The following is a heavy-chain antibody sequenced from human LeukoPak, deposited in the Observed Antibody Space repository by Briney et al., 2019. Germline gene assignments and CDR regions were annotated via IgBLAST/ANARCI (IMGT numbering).Heavy chain of an antibody. J-gene: IGHJ3*02. V-gene: IGHV5-51*01. CDR2: IYPGDSDT. CDR3: ARIPSYYYDSSGYQNAFDI. D-gene: IGHD3-22*01. Sequence: GESLRISCKGSGYSFTSYWIGWVRQMPGKGLEWMGIIYPGDSDTRYSPSFQGQVTMSADKSISTAYLQWSSLKASDTAMYYCARIPSYYYDSSGYQNAFDIWGQGTMVTVSS. CDR1: GYSFTSYW.